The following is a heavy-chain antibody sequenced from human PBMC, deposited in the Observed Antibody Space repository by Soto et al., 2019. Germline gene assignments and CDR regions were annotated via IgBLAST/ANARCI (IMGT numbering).Heavy chain of an antibody. Sequence: SVKVSCKASGVTFSSYAISWVRQAPGQGLEWMGGIIPIFGTADYAQKFQGRVTITADESTSTAYMELSSLRPEDTAVYYFAIYGLVLVPTTVNSDYYYYAMDVWGYGTTVTVSS. CDR1: GVTFSSYA. J-gene: IGHJ6*04. CDR3: AIYGLVLVPTTVNSDYYYYAMDV. D-gene: IGHD2-15*01. V-gene: IGHV1-69*13. CDR2: IIPIFGTA.